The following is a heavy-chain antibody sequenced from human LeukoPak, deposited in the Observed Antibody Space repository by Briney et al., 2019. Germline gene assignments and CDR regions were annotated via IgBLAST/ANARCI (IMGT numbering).Heavy chain of an antibody. D-gene: IGHD5-18*01. J-gene: IGHJ4*02. Sequence: PGGSLRLSCAASGFTFSSYGMSWVRQAPGKGLEWVSAISGSGGSTYYADSVKGRFTISRDNSKNTLYLQMNSLRAEDTAVYYCARGRGYSYADYFDYRGQGTLVTVSS. V-gene: IGHV3-23*01. CDR1: GFTFSSYG. CDR3: ARGRGYSYADYFDY. CDR2: ISGSGGST.